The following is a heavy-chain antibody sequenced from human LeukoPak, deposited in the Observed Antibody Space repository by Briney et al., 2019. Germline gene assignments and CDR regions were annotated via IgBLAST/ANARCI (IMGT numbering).Heavy chain of an antibody. Sequence: SQTLSLTCPISGDSVSSNSVAWNWYRQSPSRGLEWLGKTYNRSRWNNDYAVSVQSRLTVKPDTSKNQFSLQLNSVTPEDTAVYYCARHTAATGAADSWGQGTLVTVSS. CDR3: ARHTAATGAADS. V-gene: IGHV6-1*01. J-gene: IGHJ4*02. CDR1: GDSVSSNSVA. CDR2: TYNRSRWNN. D-gene: IGHD6-13*01.